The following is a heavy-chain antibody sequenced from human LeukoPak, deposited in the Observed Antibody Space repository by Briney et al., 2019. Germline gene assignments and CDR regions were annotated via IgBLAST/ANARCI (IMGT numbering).Heavy chain of an antibody. V-gene: IGHV3-9*03. J-gene: IGHJ3*02. Sequence: GGSLRLSCAASGFTFDDYAMHWVRQAPGKGLEWVSGISWNSGSIGYADSVKGRFTISRDNAKNSLYLQMNSLRAEDMASYYCAKDPARDFWSGYYAFDIWGQGTMVTVSS. CDR3: AKDPARDFWSGYYAFDI. CDR2: ISWNSGSI. CDR1: GFTFDDYA. D-gene: IGHD3-3*01.